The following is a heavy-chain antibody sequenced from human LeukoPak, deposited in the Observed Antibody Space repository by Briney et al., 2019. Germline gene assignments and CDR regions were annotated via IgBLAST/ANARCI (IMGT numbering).Heavy chain of an antibody. J-gene: IGHJ6*02. CDR3: ARESTGYYGMDV. V-gene: IGHV3-21*01. Sequence: GGSLRLSRAASGFTFSSYSMNWVRQAPGKGLEWVSSISSSSSYIYYADSVKGRFTISRDNAKNSLYLQMNSLTAEDTAVYYCARESTGYYGMDVWGQGTTVSVSS. CDR1: GFTFSSYS. D-gene: IGHD1-14*01. CDR2: ISSSSSYI.